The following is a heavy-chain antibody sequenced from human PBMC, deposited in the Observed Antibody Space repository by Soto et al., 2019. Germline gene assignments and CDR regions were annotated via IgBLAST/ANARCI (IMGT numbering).Heavy chain of an antibody. J-gene: IGHJ6*03. CDR2: IIPILGIA. CDR3: AREPLGIYSGYDFSYMDV. V-gene: IGHV1-69*08. Sequence: QVQLVQSGAEVKKPGSSVKVSCKASGGTFSSYTISWVRQAPGQGLEWMGRIIPILGIANYAQKFQGRVTITADKSTSTAHMELSSLRSEDTAVYYCAREPLGIYSGYDFSYMDVWGKGTTVTVSS. CDR1: GGTFSSYT. D-gene: IGHD5-12*01.